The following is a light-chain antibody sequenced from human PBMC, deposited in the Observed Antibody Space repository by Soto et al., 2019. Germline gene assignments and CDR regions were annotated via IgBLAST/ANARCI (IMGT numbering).Light chain of an antibody. CDR1: QSISGL. CDR3: QQYRSYSS. Sequence: DIQMTQSPSTLSASVGDRVTITCRAGQSISGLLAWYPKKPGKAPKLLLYEASTLESGVPSRFSGSGSGTEFTLTINSLQPDDFATYYCQQYRSYSSFGQGTRLEI. CDR2: EAS. V-gene: IGKV1-5*03. J-gene: IGKJ2*01.